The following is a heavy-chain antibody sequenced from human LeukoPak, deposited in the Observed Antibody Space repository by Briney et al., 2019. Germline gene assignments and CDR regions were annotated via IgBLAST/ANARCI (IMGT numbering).Heavy chain of an antibody. CDR3: ARRDYVWGSYRLRNWFDP. CDR1: GGSFSGYY. Sequence: SETLSLTCAVYGGSFSGYYWSWIRQPPGKGLEWIGEINHSGSTNYNPSLKSRVTTSVDTSKNQFSLKLSSVTAADTAVYYCARRDYVWGSYRLRNWFDPWGQGTLVTVSS. V-gene: IGHV4-34*01. D-gene: IGHD3-16*02. CDR2: INHSGST. J-gene: IGHJ5*02.